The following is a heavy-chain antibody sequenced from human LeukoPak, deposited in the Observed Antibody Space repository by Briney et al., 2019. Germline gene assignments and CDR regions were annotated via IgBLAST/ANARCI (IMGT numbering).Heavy chain of an antibody. Sequence: GRSLMLSCAASGYTFSSYGMHWVRQAPGKGLEWVAVIWYDGSNKYYADSVKGRFTISRDNSKNTLYLRMNSLRAEDTAVYYCARDDVAVTGALDFWGQGTLVTVSS. CDR3: ARDDVAVTGALDF. CDR1: GYTFSSYG. CDR2: IWYDGSNK. V-gene: IGHV3-33*01. D-gene: IGHD6-19*01. J-gene: IGHJ4*02.